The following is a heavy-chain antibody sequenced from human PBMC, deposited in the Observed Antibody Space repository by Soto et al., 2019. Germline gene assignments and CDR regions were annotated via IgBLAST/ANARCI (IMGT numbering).Heavy chain of an antibody. Sequence: QVQLVESGGGVVQPGGSLRLSCAASGFTFSNFVMHWVRQAPGKGLEWVAATSYDGKNKDHADSVKGRFTISRDNSMNTLYLQMNSLRHEDTAVYFCARERAIAATGIFYYWGQGTLVTVSS. J-gene: IGHJ4*02. CDR2: TSYDGKNK. D-gene: IGHD6-13*01. CDR3: ARERAIAATGIFYY. V-gene: IGHV3-30*04. CDR1: GFTFSNFV.